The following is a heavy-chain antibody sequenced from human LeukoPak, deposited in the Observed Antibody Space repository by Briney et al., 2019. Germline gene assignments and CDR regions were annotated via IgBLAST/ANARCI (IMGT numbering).Heavy chain of an antibody. J-gene: IGHJ2*01. CDR1: GFTFSSYG. Sequence: GGSLRLSCAASGFTFSSYGMHWVRQAPGKGLEWVAVISYDGSNKYYADSVKGRFTISRDNSKNTLYLQMNSLRAEDTAVYYCAKGDGGSCYFCRWYFDLWGRGTLVTVSS. CDR2: ISYDGSNK. D-gene: IGHD2-15*01. CDR3: AKGDGGSCYFCRWYFDL. V-gene: IGHV3-30*18.